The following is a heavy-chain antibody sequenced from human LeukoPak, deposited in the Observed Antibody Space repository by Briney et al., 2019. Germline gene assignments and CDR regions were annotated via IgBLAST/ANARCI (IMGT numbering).Heavy chain of an antibody. D-gene: IGHD5-12*01. Sequence: QPGGSLTLACAASGFTFSNYWMSWVRQAPGKGLEWVAHINQDGSEELYMDSVKARFIISRDNAKNSLSLQMDSLRAEDTAVYYCGRDGGVSGYDLLDYWGQGTLVTVSS. CDR1: GFTFSNYW. J-gene: IGHJ4*02. CDR2: INQDGSEE. CDR3: GRDGGVSGYDLLDY. V-gene: IGHV3-7*01.